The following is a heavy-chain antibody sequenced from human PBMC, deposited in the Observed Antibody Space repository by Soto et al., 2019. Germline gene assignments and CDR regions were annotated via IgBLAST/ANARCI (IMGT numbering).Heavy chain of an antibody. D-gene: IGHD1-26*01. CDR1: GDSISRGGYF. CDR2: IYDSGSA. CDR3: ARGILRPNHYMDV. J-gene: IGHJ6*03. V-gene: IGHV4-31*03. Sequence: QVQLQESGQGLVKPSQTLSLTCIVSGDSISRGGYFWTWIRQHPGKGLEWIGYIYDSGSAFYNPSLKSRVTMSVDTSKNQFSLNLRSVTAADTAVFYCARGILRPNHYMDVWGKGTAVAVSS.